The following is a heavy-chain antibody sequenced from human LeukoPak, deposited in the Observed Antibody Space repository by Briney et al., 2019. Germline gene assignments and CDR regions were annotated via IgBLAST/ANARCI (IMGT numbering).Heavy chain of an antibody. Sequence: ASVKVSCKASGGTFISYAISWVRQAPGQGLEWMGGIIPIFGTANYAQKFQGRVTITADESTSTAYMELSSLRSEDTAVYYCARTTTPGGYNYFDYWGQGTLVTVSS. J-gene: IGHJ4*02. CDR3: ARTTTPGGYNYFDY. D-gene: IGHD5-12*01. CDR1: GGTFISYA. CDR2: IIPIFGTA. V-gene: IGHV1-69*13.